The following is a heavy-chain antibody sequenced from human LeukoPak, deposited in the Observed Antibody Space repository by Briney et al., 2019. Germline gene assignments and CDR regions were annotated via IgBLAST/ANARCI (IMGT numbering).Heavy chain of an antibody. D-gene: IGHD3-9*01. CDR3: AKADSIRAFDY. CDR2: ISWNSGSI. Sequence: GGSLRLSCTASGFTFDNYAMRWVRQAPGKGLEWVSGISWNSGSIGYADSVKGRFTISRDNAKNSLYLQMSSLRAEDTALYYCAKADSIRAFDYWGQGTLVTVSS. V-gene: IGHV3-9*01. CDR1: GFTFDNYA. J-gene: IGHJ4*02.